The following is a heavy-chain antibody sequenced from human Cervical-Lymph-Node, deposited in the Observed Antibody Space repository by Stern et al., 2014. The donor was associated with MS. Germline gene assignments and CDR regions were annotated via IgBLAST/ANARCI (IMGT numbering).Heavy chain of an antibody. V-gene: IGHV2-5*02. CDR1: GFSLSTIGVG. Sequence: QITLKESGPTLVKPTETLTLTCTFSGFSLSTIGVGVGWIRQPPGKALEWLALLYWDDDKRYRPSLKSRLTITKDTSKNQVVLTMTNMDPVDTATYHCAHTLITLDRGFPFDYWGQGTLVTVSS. CDR2: LYWDDDK. J-gene: IGHJ4*02. CDR3: AHTLITLDRGFPFDY. D-gene: IGHD3-10*01.